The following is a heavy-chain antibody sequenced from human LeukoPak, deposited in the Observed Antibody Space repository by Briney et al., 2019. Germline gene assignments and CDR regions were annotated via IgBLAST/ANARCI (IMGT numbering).Heavy chain of an antibody. CDR1: GFTFSGYW. D-gene: IGHD2-8*01. J-gene: IGHJ4*02. CDR3: VRDGMGAIVHDY. Sequence: GGSLRLSCAASGFTFSGYWMHWVRQAPGTGLVWVSHIKGDGSSTSYADSVKGRFTISRDNAKNTLYLQMNSLRAEDTAVYYCVRDGMGAIVHDYWGQGTLVTVSS. V-gene: IGHV3-74*01. CDR2: IKGDGSST.